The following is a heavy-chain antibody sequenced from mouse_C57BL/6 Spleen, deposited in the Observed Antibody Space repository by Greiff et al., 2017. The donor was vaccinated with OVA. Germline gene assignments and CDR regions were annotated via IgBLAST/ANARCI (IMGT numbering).Heavy chain of an antibody. Sequence: EVMLVESGGGLVKPGGSLKLSCAASGFTFSSYTMSWVRQTPEKRLEWVATISGGGGNTYYPDSVKGRFTISRDNAKNTLYLQMSSLRSEDTALYYCARFEGFAYWGQGTLVTVSA. CDR3: ARFEGFAY. V-gene: IGHV5-9*01. CDR1: GFTFSSYT. CDR2: ISGGGGNT. J-gene: IGHJ3*01.